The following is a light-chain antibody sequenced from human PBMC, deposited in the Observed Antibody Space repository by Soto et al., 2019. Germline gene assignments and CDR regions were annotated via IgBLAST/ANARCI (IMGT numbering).Light chain of an antibody. V-gene: IGKV2-28*01. J-gene: IGKJ2*01. CDR1: QSIMHSNGYNY. CDR3: MQALQTPRT. CDR2: LGS. Sequence: DIVMTQSPLSLPVTPGEPASISCRSSQSIMHSNGYNYLDWYLQKPGQSPQLLIYLGSNRASGVPDRFSGSGSGTDFTLKISRVEADDVGVYYCMQALQTPRTFGQGTKLEIK.